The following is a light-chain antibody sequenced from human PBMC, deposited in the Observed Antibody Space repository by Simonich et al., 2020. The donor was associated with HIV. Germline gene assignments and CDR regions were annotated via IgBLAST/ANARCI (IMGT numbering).Light chain of an antibody. V-gene: IGLV2-23*01. CDR2: EGS. CDR1: SSDVGGYNY. Sequence: QSALTQPPSASGSPGQSVTISCTGTSSDVGGYNYVSWYQQHPGKDPKLMIYEGSERPSGVSNRFSGSKSGNTASLTISGLQAEDEANYYCCAYAGSSTLVFGGGTKLTVL. J-gene: IGLJ2*01. CDR3: CAYAGSSTLV.